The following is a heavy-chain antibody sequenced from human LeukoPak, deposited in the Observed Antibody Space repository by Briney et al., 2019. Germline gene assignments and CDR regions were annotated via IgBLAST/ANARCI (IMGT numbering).Heavy chain of an antibody. D-gene: IGHD3-10*01. J-gene: IGHJ4*02. Sequence: SQTLSLTCTVSGGSISSDSYYWSWIRQPAGKGLEWIGRIYTSGSTNYNPSLKSRVTISVDTSKNQFSLKLSSVTAADTAVYYCARDPSKGSGSYPPVWGQGTLVTVSS. V-gene: IGHV4-61*02. CDR2: IYTSGST. CDR3: ARDPSKGSGSYPPV. CDR1: GGSISSDSYY.